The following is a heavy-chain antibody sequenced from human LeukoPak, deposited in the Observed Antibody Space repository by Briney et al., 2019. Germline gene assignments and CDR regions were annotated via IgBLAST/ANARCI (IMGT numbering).Heavy chain of an antibody. Sequence: SETLSLTCTVSGGSISSGDYYWSWIRQPPGKGLEWIGYIYYSGSTYYNPSLKSRVTISVDTPKNQFSLKLSSVTAADTAVYYCARERSTSCYDIWGQGTMVTVSS. J-gene: IGHJ3*02. V-gene: IGHV4-30-4*08. CDR1: GGSISSGDYY. CDR3: ARERSTSCYDI. CDR2: IYYSGST. D-gene: IGHD2-2*01.